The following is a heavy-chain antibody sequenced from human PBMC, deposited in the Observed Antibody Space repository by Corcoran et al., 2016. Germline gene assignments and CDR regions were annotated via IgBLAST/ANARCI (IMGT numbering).Heavy chain of an antibody. V-gene: IGHV1-2*02. D-gene: IGHD2-2*02. CDR3: ARDPGAAIRENWFDP. CDR2: INPNSGGT. J-gene: IGHJ5*02. CDR1: GYTFTGYY. Sequence: QVQLVQSGAEVKKPGASVKVSCKASGYTFTGYYMHWVRQAPGQGLEWMGWINPNSGGTNYAQKFQGRVTMTRDTSISTAYMELSRLRSDDTAVYCCARDPGAAIRENWFDPWGQGTLVTVSS.